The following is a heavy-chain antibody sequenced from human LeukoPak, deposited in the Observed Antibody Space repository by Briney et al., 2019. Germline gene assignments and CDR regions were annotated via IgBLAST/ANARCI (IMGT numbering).Heavy chain of an antibody. J-gene: IGHJ5*02. Sequence: ASVKVSCKASGGTFSSYAISWVRQAPGQGLEWMGGIIPIFGTANYARKFQGRVTMTRNTSIATAYMELSSLRSEDTAMYYCARGPSLHNKWVGGRWFDPWGQGTLVTVSS. D-gene: IGHD3-16*01. CDR1: GGTFSSYA. CDR3: ARGPSLHNKWVGGRWFDP. V-gene: IGHV1-69*05. CDR2: IIPIFGTA.